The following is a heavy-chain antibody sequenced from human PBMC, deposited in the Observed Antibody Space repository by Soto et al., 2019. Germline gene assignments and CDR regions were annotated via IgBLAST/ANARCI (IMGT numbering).Heavy chain of an antibody. J-gene: IGHJ6*02. CDR3: ARVGPYYYGSGSTYGMDV. CDR1: GGTFSSYA. CDR2: IIPIFGTA. Sequence: QVQLVQSGAEVKKPGSSVKVSCKASGGTFSSYAISWVRQAPGQGLEWMGGIIPIFGTANYAQKFQGRVTITADESTSTAYMELSSLRSEDTAVYYCARVGPYYYGSGSTYGMDVWGLGTTVTVSS. V-gene: IGHV1-69*01. D-gene: IGHD3-10*01.